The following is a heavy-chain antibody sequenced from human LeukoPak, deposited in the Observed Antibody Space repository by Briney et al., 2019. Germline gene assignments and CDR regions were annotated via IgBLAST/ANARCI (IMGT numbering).Heavy chain of an antibody. CDR1: GFTVSNNY. Sequence: GGSLRLSCAASGFTVSNNYMRWVRQAPGKGLEWVSSIYSRGSTSYVDSVKGRFTISRDNSKNTLFPQMNSLRVEDTAVYHCARDYYGPWGQGTLVTVSS. J-gene: IGHJ5*02. CDR2: IYSRGST. CDR3: ARDYYGP. D-gene: IGHD3-22*01. V-gene: IGHV3-66*03.